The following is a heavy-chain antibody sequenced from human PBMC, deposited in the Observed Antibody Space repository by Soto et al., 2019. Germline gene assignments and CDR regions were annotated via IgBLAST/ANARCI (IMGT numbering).Heavy chain of an antibody. CDR2: VNPSGGST. J-gene: IGHJ1*01. CDR1: GYIFTAYS. CDR3: AREENRSDGVCQSEYFQH. V-gene: IGHV1-46*01. D-gene: IGHD2-21*02. Sequence: ASVKVSCKASGYIFTAYSMHWVRQAPGQGLEWMGVVNPSGGSTNYAQKFQGRITMTRDTSTSTVFMDLSSLTSEDTAVYYCAREENRSDGVCQSEYFQHWGPGTLATV.